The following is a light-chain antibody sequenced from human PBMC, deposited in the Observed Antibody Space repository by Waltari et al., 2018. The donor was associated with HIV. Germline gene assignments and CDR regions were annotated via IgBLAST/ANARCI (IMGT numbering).Light chain of an antibody. CDR2: RNK. V-gene: IGLV1-47*01. Sequence: QSVLTQPPSASGTPGQRVTISCSGSSPNIGSNYVYWYQQRPGTTPKRLIYRNKQRPAGVPCRSSGSKSATSASLASSGLRSEDEADFCCAACDDSLSGQVFGPGTKVTVL. CDR1: SPNIGSNY. J-gene: IGLJ1*01. CDR3: AACDDSLSGQV.